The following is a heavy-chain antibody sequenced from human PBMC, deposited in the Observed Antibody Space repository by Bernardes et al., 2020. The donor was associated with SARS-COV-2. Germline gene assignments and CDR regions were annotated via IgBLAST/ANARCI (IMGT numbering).Heavy chain of an antibody. CDR1: GFTFDDSG. D-gene: IGHD5-18*01. V-gene: IGHV3-20*04. CDR2: IKKNGGST. J-gene: IGHJ4*02. CDR3: VRGYFYGPFDL. Sequence: GCSLLLSCAASGFTFDDSGMSWVRQGPGKGLEWVSGIKKNGGSTGYADSVEGRFTISRDNAKNSLYLQVKSLRAEDTALYYCVRGYFYGPFDLWGQGILVTVSS.